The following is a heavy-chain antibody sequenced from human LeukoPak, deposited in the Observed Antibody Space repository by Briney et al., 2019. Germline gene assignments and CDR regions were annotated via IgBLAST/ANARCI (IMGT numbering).Heavy chain of an antibody. CDR2: IYHSGST. Sequence: SETLSLTCAVSGGSISSSNWWSWVRQPPGKGLEWIGEIYHSGSTNYNPSLKSRVTISVDKSKNQFSLKLSSVTAADTAVYYCARAPLPTYYDILTGYYSSLLYYMDVWGKGTTVTISS. CDR1: GGSISSSNW. V-gene: IGHV4-4*02. D-gene: IGHD3-9*01. J-gene: IGHJ6*03. CDR3: ARAPLPTYYDILTGYYSSLLYYMDV.